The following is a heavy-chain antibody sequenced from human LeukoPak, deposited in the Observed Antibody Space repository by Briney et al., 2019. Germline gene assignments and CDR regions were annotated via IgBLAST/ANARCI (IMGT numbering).Heavy chain of an antibody. V-gene: IGHV3-23*01. J-gene: IGHJ4*02. CDR1: GFTFSSYG. D-gene: IGHD3-10*01. Sequence: GGSLRLSCAASGFTFSSYGMSWVRQAPGKGLEWVSAIGGRDGSTYYADSVKGRFTISRDNSTTTLYVQMNRLRAEDTAVYYCAKGHYYGSGSLDYWGQGPLVTVSS. CDR2: IGGRDGST. CDR3: AKGHYYGSGSLDY.